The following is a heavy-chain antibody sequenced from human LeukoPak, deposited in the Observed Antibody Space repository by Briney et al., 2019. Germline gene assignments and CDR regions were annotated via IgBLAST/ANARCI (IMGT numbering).Heavy chain of an antibody. CDR1: GYTFTSYG. Sequence: GASVKVSCKASGYTFTSYGISWVRQAPGQGLEWMGWINSSSGGTNYAQKFQGRVTMTRDTSTSTAYMELSELRSDDTAVYYCAGQKDPRPIDYWGQGTLMTVSS. V-gene: IGHV1-2*02. CDR2: INSSSGGT. CDR3: AGQKDPRPIDY. J-gene: IGHJ4*02.